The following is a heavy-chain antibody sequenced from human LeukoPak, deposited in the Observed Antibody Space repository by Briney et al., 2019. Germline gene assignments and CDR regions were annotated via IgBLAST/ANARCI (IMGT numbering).Heavy chain of an antibody. CDR3: AREMATINYYYGMDV. Sequence: ASVKVSCKASGYTFTSYYMHWVRQAPGQGLEWMGIINPSGGSTSYAQKFQGRVTMTRDTSTSTVYMELSSLRSEDTAVYYCAREMATINYYYGMDVWGQGTTVTVSS. CDR2: INPSGGST. D-gene: IGHD5-24*01. CDR1: GYTFTSYY. V-gene: IGHV1-46*01. J-gene: IGHJ6*02.